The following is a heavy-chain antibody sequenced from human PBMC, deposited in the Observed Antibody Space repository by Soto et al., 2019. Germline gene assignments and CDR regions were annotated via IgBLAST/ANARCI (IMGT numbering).Heavy chain of an antibody. J-gene: IGHJ4*02. CDR2: IIPIFGTA. CDR3: ARGFVPSYYYDSSGYFDY. V-gene: IGHV1-69*01. CDR1: GGTFSSYA. D-gene: IGHD3-22*01. Sequence: QVQLVQSGAEVKKPGSSVKVSCKASGGTFSSYAISWVRQAPGQGLEWMGGIIPIFGTANYAQKFQGRVTITADESTSTAYMVLSSLRSEDTAVYYCARGFVPSYYYDSSGYFDYWGQGTLVTFSS.